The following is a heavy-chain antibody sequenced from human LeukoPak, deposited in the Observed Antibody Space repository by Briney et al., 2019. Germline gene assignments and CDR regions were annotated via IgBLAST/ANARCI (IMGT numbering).Heavy chain of an antibody. CDR2: IWHDGSKE. V-gene: IGHV3-33*01. J-gene: IGHJ4*02. D-gene: IGHD2/OR15-2a*01. CDR1: AITFSNYG. CDR3: ARDLWPRNIGETFDY. Sequence: RGSLRLSCAASAITFSNYGIHWVRQAPGKGLEWVAVIWHDGSKEYYADPVKGRFTISRGNSKNTVYLQMNSLRVEDTAVYYCARDLWPRNIGETFDYWGQGTLVTVSS.